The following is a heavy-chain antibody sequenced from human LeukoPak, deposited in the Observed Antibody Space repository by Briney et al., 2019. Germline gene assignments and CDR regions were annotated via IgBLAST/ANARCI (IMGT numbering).Heavy chain of an antibody. D-gene: IGHD2-2*01. CDR2: ISSSSSYI. J-gene: IGHJ6*02. Sequence: PGGSLRLSCAASGFTFSSYSMNWVRQAPGKGLERVSSISSSSSYIYYADSVKGRFTISRDNAKNSLYLQMNSLRAEDTAVYYCARDLRSGYCSSTSCYYYYGMDVWGQGTTVTVSS. V-gene: IGHV3-21*01. CDR3: ARDLRSGYCSSTSCYYYYGMDV. CDR1: GFTFSSYS.